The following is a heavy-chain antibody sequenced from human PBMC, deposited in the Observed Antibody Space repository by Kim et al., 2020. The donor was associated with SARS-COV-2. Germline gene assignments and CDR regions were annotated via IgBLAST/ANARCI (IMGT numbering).Heavy chain of an antibody. Sequence: SETLSLTCAVYGGSFSGYYWSWIRQPPGKGLEWIGEINHSGSTNYNPSLKSRVTISVDTSKNQFSLKLSSVTAADTAVYYCARSAVYAPLLATYGMDVWGQGTTVTVSS. CDR3: ARSAVYAPLLATYGMDV. CDR1: GGSFSGYY. CDR2: INHSGST. J-gene: IGHJ6*02. V-gene: IGHV4-34*01. D-gene: IGHD2-8*01.